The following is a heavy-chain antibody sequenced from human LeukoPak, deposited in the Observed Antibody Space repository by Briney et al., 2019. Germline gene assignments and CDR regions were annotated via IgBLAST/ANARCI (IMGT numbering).Heavy chain of an antibody. CDR1: GFTFSSYA. J-gene: IGHJ4*02. D-gene: IGHD3-22*01. CDR2: ISGSGGST. CDR3: AKIRREYYYDSSGYYFGSLDY. Sequence: PGETLRLSCAASGFTFSSYAMSWVRQAPGKGLEWVSGISGSGGSTYYADSVKGRFTISRDNSKNTLYLQVNSLRAEDTAVYYCAKIRREYYYDSSGYYFGSLDYWGQGTLVTVSA. V-gene: IGHV3-23*01.